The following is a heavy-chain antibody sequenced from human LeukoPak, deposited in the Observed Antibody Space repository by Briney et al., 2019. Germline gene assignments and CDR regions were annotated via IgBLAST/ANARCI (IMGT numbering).Heavy chain of an antibody. CDR3: ARATDYGDYGYYYYYGMDV. J-gene: IGHJ6*02. CDR2: INSDGSST. Sequence: GGSLRLSCAASGVTFSSYWMHWVRQAPGKGLVWVSRINSDGSSTSYADSVKGRFTISRDNAKNTLYLQMNSLRAEDTAVYYCARATDYGDYGYYYYYGMDVWGQGTTVTVSS. CDR1: GVTFSSYW. D-gene: IGHD4-17*01. V-gene: IGHV3-74*01.